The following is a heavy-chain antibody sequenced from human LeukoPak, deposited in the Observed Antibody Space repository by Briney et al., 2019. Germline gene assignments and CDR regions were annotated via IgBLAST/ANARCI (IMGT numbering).Heavy chain of an antibody. Sequence: PGGSLSLSCAASGFIASSNHMTWVRKAQGKGLEWVSLIYRGGRTSFADSVKGRFSISSDNSKNTLFLEMSSLRVEDTAVYYCARGVGDGYSLNNRLDYWGLGTLVTVSS. CDR1: GFIASSNH. CDR2: IYRGGRT. D-gene: IGHD5-12*01. V-gene: IGHV3-53*01. CDR3: ARGVGDGYSLNNRLDY. J-gene: IGHJ4*02.